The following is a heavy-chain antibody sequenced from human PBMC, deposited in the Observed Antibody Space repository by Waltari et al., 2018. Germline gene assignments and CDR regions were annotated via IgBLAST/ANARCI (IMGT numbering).Heavy chain of an antibody. CDR2: INPTSGGT. CDR3: ARLGEHPLAASDAFDI. V-gene: IGHV1-2*06. Sequence: QVQLVQSGAEVKKPGASVKVSCKASGYTFTGYYMHWVRQAPGQGLEWMGRINPTSGGTNYAQKFQGRATMTRETSSGTAYMGLSRLRSDDTAVYYCARLGEHPLAASDAFDIWGQGTMVTVSS. J-gene: IGHJ3*02. D-gene: IGHD3-10*01. CDR1: GYTFTGYY.